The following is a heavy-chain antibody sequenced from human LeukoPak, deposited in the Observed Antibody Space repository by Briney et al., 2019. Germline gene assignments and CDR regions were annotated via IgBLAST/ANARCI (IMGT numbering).Heavy chain of an antibody. CDR1: GYTFTSYG. J-gene: IGHJ4*02. CDR2: ISAYNGNT. Sequence: ASVKVSCKASGYTFTSYGISWVRQAPGQGLEWMGWISAYNGNTNYAQKLQGRVTMTTDTFTSTAYMELRSLRSDDTAVYYCARGAYYYDSSGYWYYWGQGTLVTVSS. CDR3: ARGAYYYDSSGYWYY. V-gene: IGHV1-18*01. D-gene: IGHD3-22*01.